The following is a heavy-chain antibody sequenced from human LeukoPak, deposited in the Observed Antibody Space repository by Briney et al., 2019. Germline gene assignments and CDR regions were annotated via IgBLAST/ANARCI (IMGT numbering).Heavy chain of an antibody. Sequence: GRYLRFSCAASGFTFDDYAMHWVRQAPGKGLEWVSGISWNSGSIGYADSVKGRFTISRDNAKNSLYLQMNSLRAEDTALYYCAKVGAFRDYYHGMDVWGQGTTVTVSS. CDR2: ISWNSGSI. V-gene: IGHV3-9*01. CDR1: GFTFDDYA. D-gene: IGHD3-10*01. J-gene: IGHJ6*02. CDR3: AKVGAFRDYYHGMDV.